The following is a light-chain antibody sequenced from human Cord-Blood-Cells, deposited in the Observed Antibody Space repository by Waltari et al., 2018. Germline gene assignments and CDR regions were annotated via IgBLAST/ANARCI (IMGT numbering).Light chain of an antibody. CDR1: SSDAGGYNS. CDR3: SSYTSSSTVV. V-gene: IGLV2-14*01. CDR2: DVS. J-gene: IGLJ2*01. Sequence: QSALTQPASVSGSPGQSITISCTGTSSDAGGYNSVSWYQQPPGKAPKLMIYDVSKRPSGVSNRFSGSKSGNTASLTISGLQAEDEADYYCSSYTSSSTVVFGGGTKLTVL.